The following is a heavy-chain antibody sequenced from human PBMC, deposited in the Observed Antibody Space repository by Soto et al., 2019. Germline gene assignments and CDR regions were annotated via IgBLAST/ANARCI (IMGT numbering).Heavy chain of an antibody. J-gene: IGHJ4*02. D-gene: IGHD3-10*01. V-gene: IGHV3-11*01. CDR3: ARRRYGSGSSDF. Sequence: GGSLRLSCAASGFTFSGYYMSWIRQAPGKGLEWVSHISSSGSSKDYGDSVRGRFTISRDNAKKSLYLQMSSLRVEDTAVYYCARRRYGSGSSDFWCQGTLVTVSS. CDR2: ISSSGSSK. CDR1: GFTFSGYY.